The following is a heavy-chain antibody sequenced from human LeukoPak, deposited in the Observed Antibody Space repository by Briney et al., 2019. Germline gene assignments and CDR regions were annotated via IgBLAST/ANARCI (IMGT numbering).Heavy chain of an antibody. V-gene: IGHV3-9*01. CDR3: AKGTYYYDSSGYFKY. Sequence: GGSLRLSCAASGFTFDDYAMHWVRQAPGKGLEWVSGISWNSGSIGYADSVKGRFTISGDNAKNSLYLQMNSLRAEDTALYYCAKGTYYYDSSGYFKYWGQGTLVTVSS. CDR1: GFTFDDYA. D-gene: IGHD3-22*01. J-gene: IGHJ4*02. CDR2: ISWNSGSI.